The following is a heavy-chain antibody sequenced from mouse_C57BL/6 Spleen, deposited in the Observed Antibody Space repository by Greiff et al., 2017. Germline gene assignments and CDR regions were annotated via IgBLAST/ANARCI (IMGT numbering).Heavy chain of an antibody. V-gene: IGHV1-26*01. Sequence: EVQLQQSGPELVKPGASVKISCKASGYTFTDYYMNWVKQSHGKSLEWIGDINPNNGGTSYNQKFKGKATLTVDKSSSTAYMELRSLTSEDSAVYYCARGVKFGYWGQGTTLTVSS. CDR3: ARGVKFGY. J-gene: IGHJ2*01. CDR1: GYTFTDYY. CDR2: INPNNGGT. D-gene: IGHD1-3*01.